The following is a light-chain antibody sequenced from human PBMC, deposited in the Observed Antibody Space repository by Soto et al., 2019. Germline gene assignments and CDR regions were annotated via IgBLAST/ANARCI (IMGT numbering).Light chain of an antibody. CDR1: QSVSTY. Sequence: EIVLTQSPATLSLSPGERATLSCRASQSVSTYLAWYQQKPGQAPRLPIYDTSNRATGIPGRFSGSGSGTDFTLTISRLEPEDFAVYFCQQYSDLPMTFGQGTRLE. V-gene: IGKV3-11*01. CDR2: DTS. J-gene: IGKJ5*01. CDR3: QQYSDLPMT.